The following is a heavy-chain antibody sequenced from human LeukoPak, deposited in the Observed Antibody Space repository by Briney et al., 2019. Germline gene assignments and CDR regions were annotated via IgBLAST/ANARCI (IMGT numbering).Heavy chain of an antibody. CDR2: INHSGST. Sequence: GSLRLSCAASGFTFSSYEMDWVRQPPGKGLEWIGEINHSGSTNYNPSLKSRVTISVDTSKNQFSLKLSSVTAADTAVYYCAREGYSSGWYVGYWGQGTLVTVSS. V-gene: IGHV4-34*01. CDR1: GFTFSSYE. CDR3: AREGYSSGWYVGY. D-gene: IGHD6-19*01. J-gene: IGHJ4*02.